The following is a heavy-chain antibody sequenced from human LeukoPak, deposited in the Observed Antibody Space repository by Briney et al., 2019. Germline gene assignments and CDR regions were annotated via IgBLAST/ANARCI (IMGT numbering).Heavy chain of an antibody. CDR2: TSPKNGNT. CDR3: TRVRNSNNWWGAFDI. Sequence: ASVNVSCKAFGYTFDTSSISWVRQAPGQRLEWMGWTSPKNGNTHYAQGVQGRVTMTTDTSRSTAYMELRSLRSDDTAVYYCTRVRNSNNWWGAFDIWGQGTMVTVSS. D-gene: IGHD1-1*01. J-gene: IGHJ3*02. V-gene: IGHV1-18*01. CDR1: GYTFDTSS.